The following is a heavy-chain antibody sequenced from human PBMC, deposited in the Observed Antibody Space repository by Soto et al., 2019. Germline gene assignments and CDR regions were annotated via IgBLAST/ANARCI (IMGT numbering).Heavy chain of an antibody. J-gene: IGHJ4*02. D-gene: IGHD2-2*01. V-gene: IGHV3-23*01. CDR1: GLTFNTYA. Sequence: GGSVRLACAASGLTFNTYAMSWVRQAPGTGLEWVSGVTNLGGTINYADSVKGRFTISRDNSKNTLYLQMSSLRAEDTAVYYFAKDGNNRYALSLCGQGTLGTVS. CDR3: AKDGNNRYALSL. CDR2: VTNLGGTI.